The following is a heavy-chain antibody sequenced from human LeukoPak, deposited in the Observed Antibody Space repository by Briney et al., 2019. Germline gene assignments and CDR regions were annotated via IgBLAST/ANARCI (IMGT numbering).Heavy chain of an antibody. V-gene: IGHV4-39*01. CDR2: IYYSGST. J-gene: IGHJ4*02. Sequence: PSETLSLTCTVSGGSISSSSYYWGWIRQPPGKGLEWIGSIYYSGSTYYNPSLKSRVTISVDTSKNQFSLKLSSVTAADTAVYYCARRRDGYQHYWGQGTLVTVSS. CDR3: ARRRDGYQHY. CDR1: GGSISSSSYY. D-gene: IGHD5-24*01.